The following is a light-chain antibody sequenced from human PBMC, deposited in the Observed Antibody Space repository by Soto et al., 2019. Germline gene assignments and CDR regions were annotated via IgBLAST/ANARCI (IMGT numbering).Light chain of an antibody. CDR2: GAS. CDR3: QQYGNSPPYT. J-gene: IGKJ2*01. Sequence: IVLTQSPGTLSLSPGERATLSCRASQSVSSSYLAWYQQKPGQTPRLLMYGASSRATGIPDRFSGSGSGTDFTLTISRLEPEDFAVYYCQQYGNSPPYTVGQGTKLEIK. CDR1: QSVSSSY. V-gene: IGKV3-20*01.